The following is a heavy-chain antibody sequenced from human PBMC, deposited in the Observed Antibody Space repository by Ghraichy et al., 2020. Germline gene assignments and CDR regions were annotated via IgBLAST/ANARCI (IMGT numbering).Heavy chain of an antibody. J-gene: IGHJ4*02. Sequence: GGSLRLSCAASGFTFSRYWMNWVRQAPGKGLEWVANIKQDGSEKYYVDSVKGRFTISRDNAKNSLYLQMNSLRAEDTAVYYCARGVEYYDFWSGYYTGAGAHPPSDYWGQGTLVTVSS. D-gene: IGHD3-3*01. CDR2: IKQDGSEK. V-gene: IGHV3-7*04. CDR1: GFTFSRYW. CDR3: ARGVEYYDFWSGYYTGAGAHPPSDY.